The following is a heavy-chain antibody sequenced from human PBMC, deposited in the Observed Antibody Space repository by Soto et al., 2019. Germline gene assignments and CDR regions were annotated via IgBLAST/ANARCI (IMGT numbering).Heavy chain of an antibody. Sequence: EVQLLESGGGLVQPGGSLRLSCVASGFTFSTHAMSWVRQAPGKGREWVSTFSGSGGNIYYAESVKGRLTISRDDSKNTLYLQMNSLRVEDTAVYYCAKDPPWTVGPLAMDVWGQGTTVTVSS. V-gene: IGHV3-23*01. CDR2: FSGSGGNI. CDR3: AKDPPWTVGPLAMDV. CDR1: GFTFSTHA. D-gene: IGHD2-2*01. J-gene: IGHJ6*02.